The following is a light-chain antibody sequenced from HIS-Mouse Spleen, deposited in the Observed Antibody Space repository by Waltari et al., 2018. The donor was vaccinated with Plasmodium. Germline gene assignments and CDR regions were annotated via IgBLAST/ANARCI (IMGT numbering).Light chain of an antibody. CDR3: QVWDSSSDHRV. V-gene: IGLV3-21*02. Sequence: SYVLTQPPSVSVAPGQTARITCGGNNIGSKSVHWYQQKPGQAPELVVYDDSDRPSGCPERFSGSNSGNTATLTISRVEAGDEADYYCQVWDSSSDHRVFGGGTKLTVL. CDR2: DDS. J-gene: IGLJ3*02. CDR1: NIGSKS.